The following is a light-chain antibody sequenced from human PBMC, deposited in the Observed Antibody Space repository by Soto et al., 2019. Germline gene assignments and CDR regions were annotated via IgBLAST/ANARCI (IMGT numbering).Light chain of an antibody. Sequence: QSVLTQPPSVSGAPGQRVTISCTGSSSYIGAGYDVHWYQQLPGTAPKLLIYGNSNRPSGVPDRFSGSKSGTSASLAITGLQAEDEADYYCQSYDSSLSGSWVFGGGTKVTVL. CDR2: GNS. CDR3: QSYDSSLSGSWV. V-gene: IGLV1-40*01. CDR1: SSYIGAGYD. J-gene: IGLJ2*01.